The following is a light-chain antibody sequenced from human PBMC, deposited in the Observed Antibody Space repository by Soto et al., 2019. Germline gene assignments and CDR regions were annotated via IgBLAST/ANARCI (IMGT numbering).Light chain of an antibody. CDR3: QHYASSRT. Sequence: EIVLTQSPGTLSLSPGERATLSCRASQSVSNSYLAWYQQKPGQAPRLLIYAASSRATGIPDRFSGSGSGTDFTLTISGLEPEDFAVYYCQHYASSRTFGPGTKVDIK. CDR2: AAS. CDR1: QSVSNSY. V-gene: IGKV3-20*01. J-gene: IGKJ1*01.